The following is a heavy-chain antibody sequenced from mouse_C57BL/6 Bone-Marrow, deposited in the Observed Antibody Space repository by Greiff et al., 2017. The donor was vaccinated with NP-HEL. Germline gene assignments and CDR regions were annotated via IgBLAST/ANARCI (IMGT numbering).Heavy chain of an antibody. D-gene: IGHD2-3*01. CDR3: AEIYDGYSAWFAY. V-gene: IGHV1-26*01. CDR2: INPNNGGT. Sequence: VQLQQSGPELVKPGASVKISCKASGYTFTDYYMNWVKQSHGKSLEWIGDINPNNGGTSYNQKFKGKATLTVDKSSSTAYMELRSLTSEDSAVYYCAEIYDGYSAWFAYWGQGTLVTVSA. CDR1: GYTFTDYY. J-gene: IGHJ3*01.